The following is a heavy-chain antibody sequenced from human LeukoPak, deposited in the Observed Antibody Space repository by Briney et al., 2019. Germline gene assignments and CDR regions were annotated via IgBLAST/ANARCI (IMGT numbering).Heavy chain of an antibody. CDR2: ISYDGSNK. D-gene: IGHD3-10*01. CDR1: GFTFSSYG. Sequence: GSLRLSCAASGFTFSSYGMHWVRQAPGKGLEWVAVISYDGSNKYYADSVKGRFTISRDNSKNTLYLQMNSLRAEDTAVYYCAKDLRDESFDYWGQGTLVTVSS. J-gene: IGHJ4*02. CDR3: AKDLRDESFDY. V-gene: IGHV3-30*18.